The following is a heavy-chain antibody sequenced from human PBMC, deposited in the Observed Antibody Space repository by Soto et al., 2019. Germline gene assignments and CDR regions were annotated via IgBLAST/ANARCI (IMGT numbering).Heavy chain of an antibody. J-gene: IGHJ6*02. CDR2: IFYIGNT. CDR3: AGSGIYRGHHYYYGMDV. Sequence: SETLSLTCTVSGDSISSYYWSWIRQPPGKGLEWIGYIFYIGNTNYNPSLKSRVTISIDTSKNQFSLNLSSVTAADTAVYYCAGSGIYRGHHYYYGMDVWGQGTTVTV. V-gene: IGHV4-59*12. D-gene: IGHD3-10*01. CDR1: GDSISSYY.